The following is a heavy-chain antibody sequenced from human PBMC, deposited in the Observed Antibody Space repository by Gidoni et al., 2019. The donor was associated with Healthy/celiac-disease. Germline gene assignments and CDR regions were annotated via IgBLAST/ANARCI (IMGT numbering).Heavy chain of an antibody. CDR2: IYYSGST. CDR3: ARQILSVPTPFDAFDI. Sequence: QVQLQESGPGLVKPSETLSLTCTVSGGSISSYYWSWIRQPPGKGLEWIGYIYYSGSTNYNPSLKSRVTISVDTSKNQFSLKLSSVTAADTAVYYCARQILSVPTPFDAFDIWGQGTMVTVSS. CDR1: GGSISSYY. D-gene: IGHD2-8*02. J-gene: IGHJ3*02. V-gene: IGHV4-59*08.